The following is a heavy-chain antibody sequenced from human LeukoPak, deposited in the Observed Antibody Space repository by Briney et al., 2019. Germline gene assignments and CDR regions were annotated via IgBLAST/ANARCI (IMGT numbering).Heavy chain of an antibody. V-gene: IGHV1-18*01. Sequence: ASVKVSCKAPGYTFTSYGISWVRQAPGQGLEWMGWISAYNGNTNYAQKLQGRVTMTTDTSTSTAYMELRSLRSDDTAVYYCARLAIFGVVITLGYWGQGTLVTVSS. CDR1: GYTFTSYG. CDR3: ARLAIFGVVITLGY. D-gene: IGHD3-3*01. CDR2: ISAYNGNT. J-gene: IGHJ4*02.